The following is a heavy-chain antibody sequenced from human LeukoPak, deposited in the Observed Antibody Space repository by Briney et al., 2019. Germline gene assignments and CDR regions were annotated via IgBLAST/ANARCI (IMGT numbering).Heavy chain of an antibody. CDR3: AKDLGSTISPDY. V-gene: IGHV3-23*01. CDR1: GFTFSSYA. J-gene: IGHJ4*02. Sequence: SGGSLRLSCAASGFTFSSYAMSWVRQAPGKGLEWVSAISGSGGSTYYADSVKGRFTISRDNSKNTLYLQMNSLRAEDTAVYYCAKDLGSTISPDYWGQGTLVTVSS. D-gene: IGHD2-2*01. CDR2: ISGSGGST.